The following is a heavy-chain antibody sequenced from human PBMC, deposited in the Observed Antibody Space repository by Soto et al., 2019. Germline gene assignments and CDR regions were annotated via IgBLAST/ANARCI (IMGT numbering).Heavy chain of an antibody. V-gene: IGHV4-38-2*02. D-gene: IGHD6-19*01. CDR1: AYSISSGST. Sequence: SQTLSPTCIVSAYSISSGSTGGWIRQHPGKGRWWIASLYHGGTTFYNPSRKSRVSASVGKSNKQFSLKFGSVTAARPAVSDCGKAHVMVVSGSTFDYWGHGTLVTVSS. CDR3: GKAHVMVVSGSTFDY. J-gene: IGHJ4*01. CDR2: LYHGGTT.